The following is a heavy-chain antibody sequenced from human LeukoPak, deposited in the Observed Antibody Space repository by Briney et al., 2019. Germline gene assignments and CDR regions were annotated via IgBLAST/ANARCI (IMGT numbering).Heavy chain of an antibody. CDR1: GGSIRSGDYY. D-gene: IGHD5-18*01. CDR2: IRYSGTT. V-gene: IGHV4-30-4*01. CDR3: VRYSASARWFDP. Sequence: PSETLSLTCTVSGGSIRSGDYYWTWIRQPPGQGLEWIGYIRYSGTTYYNPSLQSRLTISVDTSKSQFSLKLSSVTAADTAVYYCVRYSASARWFDPWGQGTLVTVSS. J-gene: IGHJ5*02.